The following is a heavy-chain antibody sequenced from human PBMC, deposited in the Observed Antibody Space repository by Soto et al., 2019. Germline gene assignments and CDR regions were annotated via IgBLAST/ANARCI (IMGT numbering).Heavy chain of an antibody. D-gene: IGHD3-3*01. CDR2: IYSSGST. J-gene: IGHJ5*02. CDR1: GGAISGYY. Sequence: TLSLTCTVTGGAISGYYWTWIRQSDGEGLEWIGRIYSSGSTNYNPSLKSRVTISLDTSMNYFSLRLSSVTAADTAVYYCARGQRFSDWFDPWGQGTLVTVSS. V-gene: IGHV4-4*07. CDR3: ARGQRFSDWFDP.